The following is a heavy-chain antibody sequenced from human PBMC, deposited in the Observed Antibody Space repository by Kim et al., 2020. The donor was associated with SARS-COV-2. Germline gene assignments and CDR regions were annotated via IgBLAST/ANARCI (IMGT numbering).Heavy chain of an antibody. J-gene: IGHJ5*02. CDR3: ARRFYSSSFNWFDP. V-gene: IGHV4-39*01. CDR2: IYYSGST. D-gene: IGHD6-6*01. Sequence: SETLSLTCTVSGGSISSSSYYWGWIRQPPGKGLEWIGSIYYSGSTYYNPSLKSRVTISVDTSKNQFSLKLSSVTAADTAVYYCARRFYSSSFNWFDPWGQGTLVTVSS. CDR1: GGSISSSSYY.